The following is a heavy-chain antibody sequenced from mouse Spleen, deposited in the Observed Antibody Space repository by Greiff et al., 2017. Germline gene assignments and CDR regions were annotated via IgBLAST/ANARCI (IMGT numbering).Heavy chain of an antibody. CDR3: ARPQYYDAMDY. Sequence: QVQLQQPGAELVMPGASVKLSCKASGYTFTSYWMHWVKQRPGQGLEWIGEIDPSDSYTNYNQKFKGKATLTVDKSSSTAYMQLSSLTSEDSAVYYCARPQYYDAMDYWGQGTSVTVSS. CDR2: IDPSDSYT. V-gene: IGHV1-69*01. J-gene: IGHJ4*01. CDR1: GYTFTSYW.